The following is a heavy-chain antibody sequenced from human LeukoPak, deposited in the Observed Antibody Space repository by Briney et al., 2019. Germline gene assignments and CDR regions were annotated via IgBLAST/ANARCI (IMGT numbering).Heavy chain of an antibody. CDR3: ARGGGLDV. J-gene: IGHJ6*02. Sequence: GGSLRLSCVASGIAFSNYAVNWARQAPGKGLEWVASINHNGNVNYYVDSVKGRFTISRDNAKNSLYLQMSNLRAEDTAVYFCARGGGLDVWGQGATVTVSS. V-gene: IGHV3-7*03. CDR2: INHNGNVN. CDR1: GIAFSNYA. D-gene: IGHD3-16*01.